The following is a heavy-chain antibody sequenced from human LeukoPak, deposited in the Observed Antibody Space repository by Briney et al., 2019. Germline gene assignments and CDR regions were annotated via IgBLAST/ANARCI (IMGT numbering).Heavy chain of an antibody. J-gene: IGHJ4*02. CDR3: ATQVYPSGSPFDY. D-gene: IGHD3-10*01. CDR1: GFPFSDYY. CDR2: ISGASHI. Sequence: GGSLRLSCAASGFPFSDYYMSWIRQAPGKGLEWVSYISGASHIYYADSVKGRFTISRDNAKNSLFLQMTSLRGEDTAVYYCATQVYPSGSPFDYWGQGTLVTVSS. V-gene: IGHV3-11*04.